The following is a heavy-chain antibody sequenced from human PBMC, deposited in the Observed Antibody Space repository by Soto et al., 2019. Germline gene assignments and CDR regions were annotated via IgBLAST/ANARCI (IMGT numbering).Heavy chain of an antibody. Sequence: SETLSLTCVVYGGSLSGVYWTWIRQPPGKGLEWIGEINHSGSTNYSPSLESRVTISLGTCSIQFSRKLSTVTAADTTVYYCARGPGYSYGYSVYYYYCGLDGWGQGTTVTVSS. CDR1: GGSLSGVY. V-gene: IGHV4-34*01. CDR2: INHSGST. D-gene: IGHD5-18*01. J-gene: IGHJ6*02. CDR3: ARGPGYSYGYSVYYYYCGLDG.